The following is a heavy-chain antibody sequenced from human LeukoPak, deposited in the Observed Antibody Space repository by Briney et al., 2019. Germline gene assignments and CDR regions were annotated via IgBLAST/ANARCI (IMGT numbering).Heavy chain of an antibody. D-gene: IGHD6-13*01. CDR3: AKASLGSCGPKYYFDF. CDR2: ISYDRSDK. CDR1: GFTLSTYG. Sequence: GGSLRLSCAASGFTLSTYGMHWVRQAPGKGLEWVALISYDRSDKYYADSVKGRFTISRDNSKNTLYLQMDSLKAEDTAVYYCAKASLGSCGPKYYFDFWGQGTLVAVSS. V-gene: IGHV3-30*18. J-gene: IGHJ4*02.